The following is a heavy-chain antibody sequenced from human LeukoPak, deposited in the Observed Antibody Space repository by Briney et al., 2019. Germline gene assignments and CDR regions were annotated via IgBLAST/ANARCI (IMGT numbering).Heavy chain of an antibody. J-gene: IGHJ4*01. V-gene: IGHV3-9*03. Sequence: SGGSLRLSCAASGFTLDDYAMHWVRQAPGKGLEWVSGISWNSVNIGYADSVKGRFTISRDNAKNSLYLQMNSLRAEDMALYYCAKGTLIVVAVWDYFDYWGHGTLVTVSS. CDR1: GFTLDDYA. D-gene: IGHD3-22*01. CDR2: ISWNSVNI. CDR3: AKGTLIVVAVWDYFDY.